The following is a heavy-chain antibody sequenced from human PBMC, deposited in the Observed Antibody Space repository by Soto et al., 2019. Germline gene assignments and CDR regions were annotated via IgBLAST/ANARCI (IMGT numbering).Heavy chain of an antibody. V-gene: IGHV1-8*01. Sequence: ASVKVSCKASGYTFTSYDINWARQATGQGLEWMGWMNPNSGNTGYAQKFQGRVTMTRNTSISTAYMELSSLRSEDTAVYYCAGAPCAAAGPGWFAPWGKGTLVTGSS. CDR2: MNPNSGNT. D-gene: IGHD6-13*01. CDR1: GYTFTSYD. CDR3: AGAPCAAAGPGWFAP. J-gene: IGHJ5*02.